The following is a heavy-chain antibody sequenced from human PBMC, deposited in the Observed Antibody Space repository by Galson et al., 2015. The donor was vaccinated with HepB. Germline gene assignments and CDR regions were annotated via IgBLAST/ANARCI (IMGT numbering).Heavy chain of an antibody. CDR2: IWYDGSNK. D-gene: IGHD6-19*01. J-gene: IGHJ4*02. Sequence: SLRLSCAASGFTFSSYGMHWVRQAPGKGLGWVAVIWYDGSNKDYADSVKGRFTISRDNSKNTLYLQMNSLRAEDTAVYYCARYLAVAGTSGPGYWGQGTLVTVSS. CDR1: GFTFSSYG. CDR3: ARYLAVAGTSGPGY. V-gene: IGHV3-33*01.